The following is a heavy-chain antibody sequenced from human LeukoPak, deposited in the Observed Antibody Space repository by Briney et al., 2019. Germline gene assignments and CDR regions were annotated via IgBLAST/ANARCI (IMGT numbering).Heavy chain of an antibody. V-gene: IGHV3-21*01. D-gene: IGHD3-3*01. CDR3: ARDFWSGYYTGNCFDP. Sequence: GGSLRLSCAASGFTFGSYAMNWVRQAPGKGLEWVSSITSSSSHIYYADSVKGRFTISRDNAKNSLYLQMNSLRAEDTAVYYCARDFWSGYYTGNCFDPWGQGTLVTVSS. CDR2: ITSSSSHI. J-gene: IGHJ5*02. CDR1: GFTFGSYA.